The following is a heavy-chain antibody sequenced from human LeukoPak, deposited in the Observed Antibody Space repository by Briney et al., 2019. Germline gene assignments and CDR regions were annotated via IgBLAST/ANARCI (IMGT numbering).Heavy chain of an antibody. CDR1: GYTFTSYD. D-gene: IGHD3-22*01. CDR3: SRAPGLFGWFDP. CDR2: MNPNSGNT. Sequence: ASVKVSCKASGYTFTSYDINWVRQATGQGLEWMGWMNPNSGNTGYAQKFQGRVTITRNTSISTASMELSSLRSEDTAVYYCSRAPGLFGWFDPWGQGTLVTVSS. J-gene: IGHJ5*02. V-gene: IGHV1-8*03.